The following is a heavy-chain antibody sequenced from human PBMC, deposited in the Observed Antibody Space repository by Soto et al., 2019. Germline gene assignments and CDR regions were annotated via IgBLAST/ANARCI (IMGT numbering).Heavy chain of an antibody. D-gene: IGHD3-10*01. CDR2: LSGSGGTT. CDR1: GVTFSNYA. Sequence: EVQLLESAGGLVQPGGSLRLSCTVSGVTFSNYAMNWVRQAPGKGLEWVSSLSGSGGTTYYADSVKGRFIISRDNSKNTLYLLMNSLRAEDTALYYCAKQRADYGSGADTFYFDSWGQGALVTVSS. V-gene: IGHV3-23*01. J-gene: IGHJ4*02. CDR3: AKQRADYGSGADTFYFDS.